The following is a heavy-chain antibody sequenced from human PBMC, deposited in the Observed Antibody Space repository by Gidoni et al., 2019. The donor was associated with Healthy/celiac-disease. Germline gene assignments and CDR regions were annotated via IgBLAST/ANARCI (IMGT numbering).Heavy chain of an antibody. Sequence: QVQLVQSGAEVKKPGASVKVSCKASGYTFPGYYMHWVRQAPGQGLEWMGRINPNSGGTNYAQKFQGRVTMTRDTSISTAYMELSRLRSDDTAVYYCARDRVYGSGKRPIDYWGQGTLVTVSS. CDR1: GYTFPGYY. CDR3: ARDRVYGSGKRPIDY. J-gene: IGHJ4*02. V-gene: IGHV1-2*06. D-gene: IGHD3-10*01. CDR2: INPNSGGT.